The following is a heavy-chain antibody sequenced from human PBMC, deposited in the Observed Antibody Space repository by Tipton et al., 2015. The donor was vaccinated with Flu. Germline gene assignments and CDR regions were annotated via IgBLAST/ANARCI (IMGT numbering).Heavy chain of an antibody. CDR1: GYTFTGHY. Sequence: QVQLVQSGPEVKKPGASVKVSCKTFGYTFTGHYIHWVRQAPGQGLEWLGWINPSGGDTIYTPKFQGRVTMTRDTSISTVYMELTRLISDDTAVYYCARIDSGFGYWGQGALVTVSS. J-gene: IGHJ4*02. CDR2: INPSGGDT. D-gene: IGHD3-22*01. CDR3: ARIDSGFGY. V-gene: IGHV1-2*02.